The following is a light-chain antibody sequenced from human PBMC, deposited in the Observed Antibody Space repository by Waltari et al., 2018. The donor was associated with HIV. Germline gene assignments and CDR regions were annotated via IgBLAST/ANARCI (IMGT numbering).Light chain of an antibody. CDR3: QQYYTVPPT. Sequence: DIVMTQSPDSLAVSLGERATINCTSSRTVFYNSDNHNYFAWYLQRPGQSPKVLIFWASTRAFGVPDRFSGSGSGTDFSLTLSSLQADDVGIYYCQQYYTVPPTFGGGTKVEI. CDR2: WAS. CDR1: RTVFYNSDNHNY. J-gene: IGKJ4*01. V-gene: IGKV4-1*01.